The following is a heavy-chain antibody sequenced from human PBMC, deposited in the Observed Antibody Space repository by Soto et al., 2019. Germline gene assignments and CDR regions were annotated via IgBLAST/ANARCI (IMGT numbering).Heavy chain of an antibody. CDR1: GGSFSGYY. D-gene: IGHD6-13*01. V-gene: IGHV4-34*01. CDR2: INHSGST. CDR3: ARGTHLLIYIAAAGRGGFDY. Sequence: QVQLQQWGAGLLKPSETLSLTCAVYGGSFSGYYWSWIRQPPGKGLEWIGAINHSGSTNYNPSLKSRVTISVDTSKNQFSLKLSSVTAADTAVYYCARGTHLLIYIAAAGRGGFDYWGQGTLVTVSS. J-gene: IGHJ4*02.